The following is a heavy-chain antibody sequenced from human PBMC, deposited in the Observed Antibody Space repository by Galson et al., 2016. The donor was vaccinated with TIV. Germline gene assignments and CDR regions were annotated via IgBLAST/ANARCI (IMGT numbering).Heavy chain of an antibody. J-gene: IGHJ6*02. D-gene: IGHD3-22*01. CDR1: GYTFRNYG. Sequence: SVKVSCKASGYTFRNYGFSWVRQAPGQGLEWLGWISSYNGDTNYAHNRRGRLTMTTDSSTTTASMELRSLRSDDTAVYFCARDRGSMTMILVVDYHYGMDVWGQGTTVTVSS. CDR2: ISSYNGDT. V-gene: IGHV1-18*04. CDR3: ARDRGSMTMILVVDYHYGMDV.